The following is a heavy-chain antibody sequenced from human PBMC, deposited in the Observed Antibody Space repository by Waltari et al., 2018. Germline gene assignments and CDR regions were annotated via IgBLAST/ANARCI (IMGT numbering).Heavy chain of an antibody. J-gene: IGHJ2*01. CDR1: GGSISRSSYY. CDR2: IYYSGST. V-gene: IGHV4-39*01. D-gene: IGHD3-22*01. Sequence: QLQLQESGQGLVKPSETLSLTCTAPGGSISRSSYYWGWIRQPPGKGLEWIGSIYYSGSTYYNPSLKSRVTISVDTSKNQFSLKLSSVTAADTAVYYCARRGDSSGYYYGAWYFDLWGRGTLVTVSS. CDR3: ARRGDSSGYYYGAWYFDL.